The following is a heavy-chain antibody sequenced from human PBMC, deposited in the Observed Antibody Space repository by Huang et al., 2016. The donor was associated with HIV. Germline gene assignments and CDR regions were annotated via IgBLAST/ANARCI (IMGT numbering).Heavy chain of an antibody. J-gene: IGHJ5*02. CDR3: AAHGRIVGIPAAPLRFDP. CDR2: IYHSWTT. D-gene: IGHD6-13*01. CDR1: GGSIRSSSYY. Sequence: QLQLQESGPGLVKPSETLSLTCTVSGGSIRSSSYYGGWIRQPPGKGREWIGSIYHSWTTYYNPSLKSRVTISVDTSRTKFSLKLSSVTAADTAVYYCAAHGRIVGIPAAPLRFDPWGQGTLVTVSS. V-gene: IGHV4-39*01.